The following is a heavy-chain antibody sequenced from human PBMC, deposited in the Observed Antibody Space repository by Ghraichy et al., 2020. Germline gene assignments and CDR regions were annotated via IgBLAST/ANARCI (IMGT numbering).Heavy chain of an antibody. D-gene: IGHD3/OR15-3a*01. CDR2: IRPDGIDI. V-gene: IGHV3-48*02. Sequence: GGSLRLSCATSGFTFSRYSMTWVRQSPGKGLESVAYIRPDGIDIFHADSVKGRFTVSRDNARNSLYLQMNSLRDEDTSLYYCARDSDWTFDSWGQGTLVTVSS. J-gene: IGHJ4*02. CDR1: GFTFSRYS. CDR3: ARDSDWTFDS.